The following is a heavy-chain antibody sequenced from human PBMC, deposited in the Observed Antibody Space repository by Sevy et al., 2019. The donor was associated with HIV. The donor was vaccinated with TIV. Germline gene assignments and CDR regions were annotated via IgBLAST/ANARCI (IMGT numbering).Heavy chain of an antibody. V-gene: IGHV3-7*03. J-gene: IGHJ6*02. CDR1: GFTFSRYW. CDR2: IKQDGTEK. Sequence: GESLKISCAASGFTFSRYWMSWVRQAPGKGLEWVAHIKQDGTEKYNVETVKGRFSLSRDNAKNSLYLQMNSLRAEDTAVYYCARDCSSSSCLWGMDVWGQGTTVTVSS. CDR3: ARDCSSSSCLWGMDV. D-gene: IGHD2-2*01.